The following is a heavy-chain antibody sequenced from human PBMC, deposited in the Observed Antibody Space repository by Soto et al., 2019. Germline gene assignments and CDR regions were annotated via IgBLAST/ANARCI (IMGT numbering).Heavy chain of an antibody. V-gene: IGHV3-23*01. CDR3: VSHYLAIYDS. CDR2: ITSTGRRA. CDR1: GFTFSTYD. D-gene: IGHD2-2*02. Sequence: GGSLRLSCVASGFTFSTYDMSWVRQAPGKGLEWVSSITSTGRRAYYADSVRGRFTFSRDNSKNTLYLQMNDLRAEDTAIYYCVSHYLAIYDSWGQGTLVTVSS. J-gene: IGHJ4*02.